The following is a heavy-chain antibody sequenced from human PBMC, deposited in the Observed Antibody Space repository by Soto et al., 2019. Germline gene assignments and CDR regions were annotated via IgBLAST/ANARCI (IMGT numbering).Heavy chain of an antibody. Sequence: GGSLRLSCAASGFTFSSYGMHWVRQAPGKGLEWVAVISYDGSNKYYADSVKGRFTISRDNSKNTLYLQMNSLRAEDTAVYYCAKEPIGYCTNGVCPSAEYSQHWGQGTLVTVSS. J-gene: IGHJ1*01. V-gene: IGHV3-30*18. CDR1: GFTFSSYG. CDR2: ISYDGSNK. D-gene: IGHD2-8*01. CDR3: AKEPIGYCTNGVCPSAEYSQH.